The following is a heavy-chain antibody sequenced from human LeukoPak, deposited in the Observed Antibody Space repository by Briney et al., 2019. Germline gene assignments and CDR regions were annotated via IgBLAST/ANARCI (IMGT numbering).Heavy chain of an antibody. CDR3: ARSLTAAAGDY. J-gene: IGHJ4*02. D-gene: IGHD6-25*01. CDR1: GYSFPSYW. CDR2: IYPADSDI. Sequence: GESLKISCKGSGYSFPSYWIAWVRQIPGKGLEWMAIIYPADSDIRYSPSFQGQVTISADKSISTAYLQWSSLKASDTAMYYCARSLTAAAGDYWGQGTLVTVSS. V-gene: IGHV5-51*01.